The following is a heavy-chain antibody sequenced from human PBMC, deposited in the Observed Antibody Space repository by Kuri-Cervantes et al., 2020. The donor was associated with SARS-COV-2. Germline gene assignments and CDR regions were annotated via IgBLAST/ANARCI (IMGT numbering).Heavy chain of an antibody. CDR2: IIPIFRTS. V-gene: IGHV1-69*13. Sequence: SVKVSCKVSGGSLTDYSISWVRQAPGQGLEWMGVIIPIFRTSNYAQKSQGRVTITADESTTIAYMELSSLRSEDTAVYYCATVELALGPDYDYSGMDVWGQGTTVTVSS. CDR1: GGSLTDYS. CDR3: ATVELALGPDYDYSGMDV. D-gene: IGHD3-16*01. J-gene: IGHJ6*02.